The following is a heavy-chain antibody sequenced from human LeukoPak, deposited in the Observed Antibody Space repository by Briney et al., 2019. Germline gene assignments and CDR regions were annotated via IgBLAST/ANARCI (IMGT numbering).Heavy chain of an antibody. J-gene: IGHJ4*02. D-gene: IGHD6-19*01. V-gene: IGHV1-46*01. Sequence: GASVKVSCKASGYTFTSYYMHWVRQAPGQGLEWMGIINPSGGSTSYAQKFQGRVTMTRDMSTSTVYMELSSLRSEDTTVYYCAREGSPPIAVAVYWGQGTLVTVSS. CDR2: INPSGGST. CDR1: GYTFTSYY. CDR3: AREGSPPIAVAVY.